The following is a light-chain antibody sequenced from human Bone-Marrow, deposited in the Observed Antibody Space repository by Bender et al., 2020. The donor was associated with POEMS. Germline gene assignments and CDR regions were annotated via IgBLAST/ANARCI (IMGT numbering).Light chain of an antibody. CDR2: HVS. CDR1: TSDFV. Sequence: QSTLTQPASVSGSPGQSITISCTGSTSDFVAWYQHHPGNAPKLIIFHVSNRPSGVPDRFSASKSGNTASLTISGLQAEDEADYYCCSYVGNNDWVFGSGTKVTVL. J-gene: IGLJ1*01. CDR3: CSYVGNNDWV. V-gene: IGLV2-8*01.